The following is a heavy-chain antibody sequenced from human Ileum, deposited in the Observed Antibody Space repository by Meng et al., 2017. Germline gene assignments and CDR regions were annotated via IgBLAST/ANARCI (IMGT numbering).Heavy chain of an antibody. V-gene: IGHV4-4*02. J-gene: IGHJ5*02. CDR1: GGSISTSDW. Sequence: VHLQEAGPGLLTPSGTLSLPCAVAGGSISTSDWWSWVRQPPGKGLEWIGEIHHSGSTNYNPSLKSRVTISIDMSKNQFSLNLSSVTATDTAVYYCARSSSHRFDPWGQGTLVTVSS. CDR2: IHHSGST. CDR3: ARSSSHRFDP.